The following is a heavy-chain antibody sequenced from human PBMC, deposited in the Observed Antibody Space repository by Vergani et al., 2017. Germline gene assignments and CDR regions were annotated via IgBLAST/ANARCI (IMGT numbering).Heavy chain of an antibody. CDR3: ARGRTIFGVTYFDY. D-gene: IGHD3-3*01. Sequence: QVQLQESGPGLVKPSQTLSLTCTVSGGSISSGSYYWSWIRQHPGKGLEWIGYIYYSGSSYYNPSLKSRVTISVDTSKNQFSLKLSSVTAADTAVYYCARGRTIFGVTYFDYWGQGTLVTVSS. J-gene: IGHJ4*02. CDR1: GGSISSGSYY. V-gene: IGHV4-31*03. CDR2: IYYSGSS.